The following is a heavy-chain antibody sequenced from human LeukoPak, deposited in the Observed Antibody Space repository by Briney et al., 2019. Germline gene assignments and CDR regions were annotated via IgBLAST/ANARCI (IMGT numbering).Heavy chain of an antibody. V-gene: IGHV4-59*12. CDR2: IYYSGST. CDR3: ARVAEQQQDY. CDR1: GGSISSYY. D-gene: IGHD6-13*01. J-gene: IGHJ4*02. Sequence: SETLSLTCTVSGGSISSYYWSWIRQPPGKGLEWIGYIYYSGSTNYNPSLKSRVTISVDTSKNQFSLKLSSVTAADTAVYYCARVAEQQQDYWGQGTLVTVSS.